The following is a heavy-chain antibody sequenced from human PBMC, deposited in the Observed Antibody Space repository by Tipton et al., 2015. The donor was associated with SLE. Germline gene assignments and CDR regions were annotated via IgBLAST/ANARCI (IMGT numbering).Heavy chain of an antibody. Sequence: GSLRLSCAASGFTFSSYAMHWVRQAPGKGLEYVSAISSNGGSTYYADSVKGRFTISRDNSKNTLYLQMGSLRAEDTAVYYCARVRSGNYYDYWGQGTLVTVSS. CDR2: ISSNGGST. D-gene: IGHD1-26*01. CDR1: GFTFSSYA. J-gene: IGHJ4*02. CDR3: ARVRSGNYYDY. V-gene: IGHV3-64*02.